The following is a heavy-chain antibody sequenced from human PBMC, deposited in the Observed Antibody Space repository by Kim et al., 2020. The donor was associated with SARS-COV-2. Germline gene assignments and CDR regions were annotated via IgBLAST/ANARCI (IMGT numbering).Heavy chain of an antibody. Sequence: GESLKISCKGSGYSFTSYWISWVRQMPGKGLEWMGRIDPSDSYTNYSPSFQGHVTISADKSISTAYLQWSSLKASDTAMYYCARPDIAAAGTPGGMDVWGQGTTVTVSS. CDR3: ARPDIAAAGTPGGMDV. V-gene: IGHV5-10-1*01. D-gene: IGHD6-13*01. CDR2: IDPSDSYT. J-gene: IGHJ6*02. CDR1: GYSFTSYW.